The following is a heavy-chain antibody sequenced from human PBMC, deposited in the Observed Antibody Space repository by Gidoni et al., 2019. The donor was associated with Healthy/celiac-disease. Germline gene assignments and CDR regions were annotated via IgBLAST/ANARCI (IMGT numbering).Heavy chain of an antibody. Sequence: EVQLVESGGGLVQPGGSLSLTCAASGFTFRSYWMSWVRQAPGKGLEWVANIKQDGSEKYYVDSVKGRFTISRDNAKNSLYLQMNSLRAEDTAVYYCASDPYYYDSSGHWGRGTLVTVSS. V-gene: IGHV3-7*03. J-gene: IGHJ2*01. CDR3: ASDPYYYDSSGH. D-gene: IGHD3-22*01. CDR1: GFTFRSYW. CDR2: IKQDGSEK.